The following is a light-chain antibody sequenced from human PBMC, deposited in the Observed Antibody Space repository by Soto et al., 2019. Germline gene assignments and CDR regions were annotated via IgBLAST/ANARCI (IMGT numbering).Light chain of an antibody. CDR3: GTWDSIPIAL. J-gene: IGLJ1*01. Sequence: QSVLTQPPSVSAAPGQEVTISCSGNSSNIGSNDVSWYQQLPGKAPKLLIYENSQRPSGIPDRFSGSKSGTSATLGITGLQTGDEADYYCGTWDSIPIALFGTGSKVTVL. V-gene: IGLV1-51*02. CDR1: SSNIGSND. CDR2: ENS.